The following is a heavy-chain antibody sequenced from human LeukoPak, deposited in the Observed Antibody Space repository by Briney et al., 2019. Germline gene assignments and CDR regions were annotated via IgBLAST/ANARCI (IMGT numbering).Heavy chain of an antibody. D-gene: IGHD3-22*01. V-gene: IGHV3-11*01. Sequence: PGGSLRLSCAASGFTFSDYYMSWIRQAPGKGLEWVSYISSSGSTIYYADSVKGRFTISRDDAKNSLYLQMNSLRAEDTVVYYCAREFYDSSGYYYSFDYWGQGTLVTVSS. CDR1: GFTFSDYY. CDR3: AREFYDSSGYYYSFDY. CDR2: ISSSGSTI. J-gene: IGHJ4*02.